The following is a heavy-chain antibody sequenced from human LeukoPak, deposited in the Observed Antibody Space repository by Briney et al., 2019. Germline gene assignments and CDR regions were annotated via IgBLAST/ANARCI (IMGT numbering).Heavy chain of an antibody. J-gene: IGHJ4*02. V-gene: IGHV3-23*01. D-gene: IGHD1-20*01. CDR3: ARGGYNWTPVRMKGHDY. CDR2: ISGSGGST. CDR1: GFTFSSCA. Sequence: GGSLRLSCAASGFTFSSCAMNWVRQAPGKGLEWVSAISGSGGSTYYADSVKGRFTISRDNSKNTLYLQMNSLRAEDTAVYYCARGGYNWTPVRMKGHDYWGQGNLVTVSS.